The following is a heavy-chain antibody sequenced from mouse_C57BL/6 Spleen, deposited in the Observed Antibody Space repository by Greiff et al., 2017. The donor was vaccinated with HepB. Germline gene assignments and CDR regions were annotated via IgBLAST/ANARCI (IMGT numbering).Heavy chain of an antibody. CDR2: ISYDGSN. J-gene: IGHJ1*03. CDR3: ARERYYYGSSYWYFDV. V-gene: IGHV3-6*01. CDR1: GYSITSGYY. Sequence: EVKLVESGPGLVKPSQSLSLTCSVTGYSITSGYYWNWIRQFPGNKLEWMGYISYDGSNNYNPSLKNRISITRDTSKNQFFLKLNSVTTEDTATYYCARERYYYGSSYWYFDVWGTGTTVTVSS. D-gene: IGHD1-1*01.